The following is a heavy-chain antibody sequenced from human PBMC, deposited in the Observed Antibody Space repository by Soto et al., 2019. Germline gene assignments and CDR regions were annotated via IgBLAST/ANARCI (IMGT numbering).Heavy chain of an antibody. CDR2: ISAHNGNT. Sequence: QVHLVQSGAEVKKPWASVKVSCKGSGYTFTTYGITWVRQAPGQGLEWMGWISAHNGNTNYAQKLQGRVTGTRDTSTSTAYMELRSLRSDDTAVYYCARGRYGDYWGQGALVTVSS. CDR1: GYTFTTYG. D-gene: IGHD1-1*01. J-gene: IGHJ4*02. V-gene: IGHV1-18*01. CDR3: ARGRYGDY.